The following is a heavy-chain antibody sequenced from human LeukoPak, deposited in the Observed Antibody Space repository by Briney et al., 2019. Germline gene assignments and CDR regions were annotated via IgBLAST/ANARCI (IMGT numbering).Heavy chain of an antibody. CDR3: ARDFDY. Sequence: SETLSLTCTVSGVSISSYYWSWIRQPAGEGLEWIGRISTSGSTNFNPSLKSRVTMSVDTSENHFSLNLSSVAAADTAVYYRARDFDYWGQGTLVTVSS. CDR2: ISTSGST. V-gene: IGHV4-4*07. CDR1: GVSISSYY. J-gene: IGHJ4*02.